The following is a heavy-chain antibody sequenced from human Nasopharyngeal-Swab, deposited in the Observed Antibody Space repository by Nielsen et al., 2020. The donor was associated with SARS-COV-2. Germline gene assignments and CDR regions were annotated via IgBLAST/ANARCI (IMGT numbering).Heavy chain of an antibody. CDR1: GFTFSTYA. Sequence: GESLKISCAASGFTFSTYAMTWVRQTPGRGLEWVSTISVSGDYTYYADSAKGRFSISRDNSKSTLYLQMNSLRAEDTAVYYCAEDRTKRGATYSGSYWGQGTLVTVSS. D-gene: IGHD1-26*01. CDR2: ISVSGDYT. CDR3: AEDRTKRGATYSGSY. J-gene: IGHJ4*02. V-gene: IGHV3-23*01.